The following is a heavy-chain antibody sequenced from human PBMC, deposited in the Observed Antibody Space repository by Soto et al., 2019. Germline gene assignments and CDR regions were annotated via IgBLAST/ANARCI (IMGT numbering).Heavy chain of an antibody. CDR1: GFTFSSYS. CDR2: ISSSSSTI. D-gene: IGHD4-17*01. CDR3: ARDDYGDYGLGYFDL. J-gene: IGHJ2*01. V-gene: IGHV3-48*02. Sequence: EVQLVESGGGLVQPGGSLRLSCAASGFTFSSYSMNWVRQAPGKGLEWVSYISSSSSTIYYADSVKGRFTISRDNAKNSLYLQMNSLRDEDTAVDYCARDDYGDYGLGYFDLWGRGTLVTVSS.